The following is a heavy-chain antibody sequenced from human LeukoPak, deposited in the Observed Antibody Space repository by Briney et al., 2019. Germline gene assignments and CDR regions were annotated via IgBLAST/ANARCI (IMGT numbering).Heavy chain of an antibody. J-gene: IGHJ4*02. V-gene: IGHV4-61*08. CDR1: GGSVRSGDYY. CDR3: ARARYSTGWVDY. CDR2: ISSTGST. Sequence: SETLSLTCTVSGGSVRSGDYYWNWIRQAPEKGLEWLGHISSTGSTNYNPSLKGRVTISVDTSKNQFSLKLSSVTAADTAFYYCARARYSTGWVDYWGQGTLVTVSS. D-gene: IGHD2-8*02.